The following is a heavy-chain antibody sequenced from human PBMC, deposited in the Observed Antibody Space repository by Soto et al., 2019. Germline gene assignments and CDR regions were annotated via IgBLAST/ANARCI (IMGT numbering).Heavy chain of an antibody. CDR1: GGSISSYY. CDR3: ARDLRYGNWFDP. J-gene: IGHJ5*02. V-gene: IGHV4-59*01. D-gene: IGHD3-9*01. Sequence: PSETLSLTCTVSGGSISSYYWSWIRQPPGKGLEWIGYIYYSGSTNYNPSLKSRVTISVDTSKNQFSLKLSSVTAADTAVYYCARDLRYGNWFDPWGQGTLVTVSS. CDR2: IYYSGST.